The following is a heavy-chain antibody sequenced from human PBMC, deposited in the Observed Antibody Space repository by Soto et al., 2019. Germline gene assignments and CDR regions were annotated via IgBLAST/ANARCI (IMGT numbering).Heavy chain of an antibody. Sequence: SETLSLTCAVSGGSISSSNWWSWVRQPPGKGLEWIGEIYHSGSTNYNPSLKSRVTISVDKSKNQFSLKLSSVTAADTAVYYCARVPRGSYFYYYGMDVWGQGTTVTVS. V-gene: IGHV4-4*02. CDR2: IYHSGST. D-gene: IGHD1-26*01. J-gene: IGHJ6*02. CDR3: ARVPRGSYFYYYGMDV. CDR1: GGSISSSNW.